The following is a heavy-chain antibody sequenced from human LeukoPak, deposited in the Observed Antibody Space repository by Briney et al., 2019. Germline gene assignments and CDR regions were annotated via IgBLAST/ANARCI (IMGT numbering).Heavy chain of an antibody. J-gene: IGHJ4*02. Sequence: ASVKVSCKASGYTFTGYYMHWVRQAPGQGLEWMGWINPNSGGTNYAQKFQGRATMTRDTSISTAYMELSRLRSDDTPVYYCARAEPFWSGYPDYWGQGTLVTVSS. CDR1: GYTFTGYY. V-gene: IGHV1-2*02. D-gene: IGHD3-3*02. CDR3: ARAEPFWSGYPDY. CDR2: INPNSGGT.